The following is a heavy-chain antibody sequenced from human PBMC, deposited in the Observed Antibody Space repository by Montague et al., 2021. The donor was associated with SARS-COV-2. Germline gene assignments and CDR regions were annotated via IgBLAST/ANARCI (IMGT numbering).Heavy chain of an antibody. V-gene: IGHV4-34*01. Sequence: SETLSLTCAVYGGSFSGYYWSWIRQPPGKGLEWIGEINHSGSTNYNPSHTSRVTISVDTSKNQFSLKLSSVTAADTAVYYCARDSIAAAGTDYWGQGTLVTVSS. D-gene: IGHD6-13*01. CDR2: INHSGST. J-gene: IGHJ4*02. CDR3: ARDSIAAAGTDY. CDR1: GGSFSGYY.